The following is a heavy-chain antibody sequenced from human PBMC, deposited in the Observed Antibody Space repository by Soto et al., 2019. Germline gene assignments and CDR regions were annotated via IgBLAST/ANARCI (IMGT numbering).Heavy chain of an antibody. J-gene: IGHJ5*02. CDR1: GGSITSGCYY. V-gene: IGHV4-31*03. CDR2: IFYTGTT. D-gene: IGHD3-3*01. Sequence: SETLSLTCTVSGGSITSGCYYWNWIRQHPGKGLQWIGYIFYTGTTRYNSALQSRVSISVDSTKNHFSLKLTSVTAADTAGYYCARDKTLFGVAWQTGFEALGRLTRVSVCS. CDR3: ARDKTLFGVAWQTGFEA.